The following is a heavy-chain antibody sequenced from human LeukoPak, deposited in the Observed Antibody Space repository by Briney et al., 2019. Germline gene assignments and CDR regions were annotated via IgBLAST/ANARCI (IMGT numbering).Heavy chain of an antibody. V-gene: IGHV3-30-3*01. D-gene: IGHD3-10*01. CDR3: ARDRDYYGSRSGMDV. CDR2: ISYDGSNK. J-gene: IGHJ6*02. Sequence: PGGSLRLSCAASGFTFSSYAMHWVRQAPGKGLEWEAVISYDGSNKYYADSVKGRFTISRDNSKNTLYLQMNSLRAEDTAVYYCARDRDYYGSRSGMDVWGQGTTVTVSS. CDR1: GFTFSSYA.